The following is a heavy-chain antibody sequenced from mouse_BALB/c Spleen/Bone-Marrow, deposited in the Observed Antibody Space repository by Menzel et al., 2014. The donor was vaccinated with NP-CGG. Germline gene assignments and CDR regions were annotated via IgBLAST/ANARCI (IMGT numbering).Heavy chain of an antibody. CDR2: FYPGGGYT. CDR1: GYTFTNYW. V-gene: IGHV1-63*02. J-gene: IGHJ2*01. CDR3: ARTAYFDY. Sequence: QVQLQKSGAELVRPGTSVKISCKASGYTFTNYWLGWIKQRPGHGLEWIGDFYPGGGYTNYNEEFKGKATLTADASSSTAYMQLSSLTSEDSAVYFCARTAYFDYWGQGTTLTVSS.